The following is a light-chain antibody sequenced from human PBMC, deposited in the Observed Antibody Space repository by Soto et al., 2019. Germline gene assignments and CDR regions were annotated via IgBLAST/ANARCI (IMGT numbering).Light chain of an antibody. J-gene: IGLJ1*01. V-gene: IGLV2-14*01. Sequence: QSALTQPASVSGSPGQSITISCTGTSSDVGGYNYVSWYQQHPVKAPKLMIYDVTNRPSGVSDRFSGSKSXNTASLTXSGLQAEDEADYYCSSYTSSSTPYVFGTGTKLTVL. CDR3: SSYTSSSTPYV. CDR1: SSDVGGYNY. CDR2: DVT.